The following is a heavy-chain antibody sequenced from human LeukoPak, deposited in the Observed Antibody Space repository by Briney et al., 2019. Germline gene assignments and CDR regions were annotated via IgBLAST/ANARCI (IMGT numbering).Heavy chain of an antibody. CDR2: IYTSGST. CDR1: GGSISSGSYY. J-gene: IGHJ4*02. Sequence: SETLSLTCTVSGGSISSGSYYWSWIRQPAGKGLEWIGRIYTSGSTNYNPSLKSRVTISVDTSKNQFSLKLSSVTAADTAVYYCAGDGHCGGDCYYFDYWGQGTLVTVSS. CDR3: AGDGHCGGDCYYFDY. D-gene: IGHD2-21*02. V-gene: IGHV4-61*02.